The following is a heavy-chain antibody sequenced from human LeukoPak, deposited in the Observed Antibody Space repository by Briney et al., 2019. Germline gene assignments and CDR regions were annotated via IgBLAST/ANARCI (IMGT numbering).Heavy chain of an antibody. D-gene: IGHD2-15*01. V-gene: IGHV3-23*01. Sequence: GGSLRLSCAASGFTLSSYAMSWVRQAPGKGLEWVSTISGGGTTYYADSVKGRFTISRDNSKSTLYLQMNSLRAEDTAVYYCAGRHCSGGGCYFAGADPFDYWGQGTLVTVSS. CDR2: ISGGGTT. CDR3: AGRHCSGGGCYFAGADPFDY. CDR1: GFTLSSYA. J-gene: IGHJ4*02.